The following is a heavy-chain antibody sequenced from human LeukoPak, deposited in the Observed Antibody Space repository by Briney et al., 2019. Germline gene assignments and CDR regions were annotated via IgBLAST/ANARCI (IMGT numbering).Heavy chain of an antibody. D-gene: IGHD3-10*01. V-gene: IGHV3-11*04. J-gene: IGHJ4*02. CDR1: GFTFSDYY. CDR2: ISNSGSII. CDR3: ARDRRAMIRGVIRKGYDY. Sequence: GGSLRLSCAASGFTFSDYYMNWIRQAPGKGLEGVSYISNSGSIIYYADSVKGRFTISRDNAKNSLYLQMNSLRAEDTAVYYCARDRRAMIRGVIRKGYDYWGQGTLVTVSS.